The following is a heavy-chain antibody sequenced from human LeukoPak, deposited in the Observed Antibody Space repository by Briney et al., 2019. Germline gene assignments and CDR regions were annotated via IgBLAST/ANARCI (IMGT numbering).Heavy chain of an antibody. CDR2: IYHSGST. CDR3: ARETRYCGGGSCYSGMDV. V-gene: IGHV4-30-2*01. D-gene: IGHD2-15*01. CDR1: GDSISSEGYS. Sequence: SQTLSLTCAVSGDSISSEGYSWSWIRQPPGKGLEWNGYIYHSGSTYYNPSLKSRVTISVDRSKNQFSLNLSSVTAADTAVYYCARETRYCGGGSCYSGMDVWGQGTTVTVSS. J-gene: IGHJ6*02.